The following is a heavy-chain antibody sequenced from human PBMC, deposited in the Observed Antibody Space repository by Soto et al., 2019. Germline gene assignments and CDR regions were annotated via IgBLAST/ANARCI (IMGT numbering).Heavy chain of an antibody. CDR3: ATGQFVLRFLEWLKPYYFDY. Sequence: GGSLRLSCAASGFTFSSYGMHWVRQAPGKGLEWVAVISCGGSNKYYADSVKGRFTISRDNSKNTLYLQMNSLRAEDTAVYYCATGQFVLRFLEWLKPYYFDYWGQGTLVTVSS. D-gene: IGHD3-3*01. V-gene: IGHV3-30*03. J-gene: IGHJ4*02. CDR2: ISCGGSNK. CDR1: GFTFSSYG.